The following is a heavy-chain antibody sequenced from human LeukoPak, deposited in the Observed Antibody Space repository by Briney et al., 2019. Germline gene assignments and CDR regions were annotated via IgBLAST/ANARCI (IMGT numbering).Heavy chain of an antibody. CDR3: ARDSSKGAFDI. D-gene: IGHD6-13*01. J-gene: IGHJ3*02. CDR2: IYYSGST. Sequence: PSETLSLTCTVSGGSISSGDYYWSWIRQPPGKGLEWIGYIYYSGSTYYNPSPKSRVTMSVDTSKNQFSLKLSSVTAADTAVYYCARDSSKGAFDIWGQGTMVTVSS. CDR1: GGSISSGDYY. V-gene: IGHV4-30-4*08.